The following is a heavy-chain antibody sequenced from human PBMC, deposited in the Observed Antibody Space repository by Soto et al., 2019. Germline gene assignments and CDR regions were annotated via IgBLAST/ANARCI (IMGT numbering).Heavy chain of an antibody. CDR1: GDSISVNTW. CDR3: AGLVGRGKFSRLQY. D-gene: IGHD2-15*01. J-gene: IGHJ1*01. V-gene: IGHV4-4*02. CDR2: ILRSGSL. Sequence: QVQLQESGPGLVKPSGTLSLTCDVSGDSISVNTWWSWVRQTPGKGLEWIGEILRSGSLNYNPSLTSRVTISIAKSKNQVSLRLSSVTAADTALYYCAGLVGRGKFSRLQYWGQGTLVTVSS.